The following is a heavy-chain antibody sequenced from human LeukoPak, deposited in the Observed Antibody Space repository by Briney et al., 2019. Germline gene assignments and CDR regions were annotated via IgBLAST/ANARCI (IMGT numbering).Heavy chain of an antibody. D-gene: IGHD3-22*01. Sequence: GASVKVSCKASGYTFTGYYMHWVRQAPGQGLEWMGWINPNSGGTNYAQKFQGRVTMTRDTSISTAYMELSRLRSDDTAVYYCARNMIYDSSGYYSEDDYWGQGTLVTVSS. CDR2: INPNSGGT. J-gene: IGHJ4*02. CDR3: ARNMIYDSSGYYSEDDY. CDR1: GYTFTGYY. V-gene: IGHV1-2*02.